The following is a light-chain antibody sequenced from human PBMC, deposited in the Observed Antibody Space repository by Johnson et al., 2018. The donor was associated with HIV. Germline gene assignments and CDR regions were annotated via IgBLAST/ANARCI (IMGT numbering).Light chain of an antibody. CDR3: GTWDSSLSDVV. CDR2: DNN. Sequence: HSVLTQPPSVSAAPGQKVTISCSGSSSNIGNNYVSWYQQLPGTAPKLLIYDNNKRPSGIPDRFSGSKSGTSTTLGITGLQTGDEADYYCGTWDSSLSDVVFGTGTKVTVL. CDR1: SSNIGNNY. V-gene: IGLV1-51*01. J-gene: IGLJ1*01.